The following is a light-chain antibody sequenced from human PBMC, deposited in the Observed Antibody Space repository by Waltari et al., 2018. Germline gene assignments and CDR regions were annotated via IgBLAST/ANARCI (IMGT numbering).Light chain of an antibody. J-gene: IGKJ4*01. CDR3: QEYNSYSLLT. Sequence: DIQMTQSPFTLSASVGDRVIITCRASQSISNWLAWYQHKPGKAPKLLIYKASTLASGVPSRFSSSGSGTDFSLTISSLQPDDFATYYCQEYNSYSLLTFGGGTKVEIK. V-gene: IGKV1-5*03. CDR2: KAS. CDR1: QSISNW.